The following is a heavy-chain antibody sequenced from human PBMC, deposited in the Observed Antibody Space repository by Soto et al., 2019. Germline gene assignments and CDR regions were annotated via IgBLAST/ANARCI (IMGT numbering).Heavy chain of an antibody. D-gene: IGHD3-22*01. Sequence: GGSLRLSCTASGFTFSNAWMSWVRQAPGKGLEWVGRIKSKTDGGTTDYAAPVKGRFTISRDDSKNTLYLQMNNLKTEHTAVYYCTTGSLPXYYDSRGWTYYYYGMDVWGQGTTVTVSS. CDR2: IKSKTDGGTT. CDR3: TTGSLPXYYDSRGWTYYYYGMDV. V-gene: IGHV3-15*01. J-gene: IGHJ6*02. CDR1: GFTFSNAW.